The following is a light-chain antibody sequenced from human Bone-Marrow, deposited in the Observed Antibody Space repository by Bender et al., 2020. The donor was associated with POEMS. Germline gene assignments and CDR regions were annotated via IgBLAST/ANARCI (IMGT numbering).Light chain of an antibody. CDR3: CSTDSSGNDRV. V-gene: IGLV3-10*01. Sequence: SYELTQPPSVSVSPGHTTWITCSGHALPKQYAYWYQVKAGQAPVLVIYEDRRRPSGIPERFSGSSSGTTATLTIGGAQVEDEADYYCCSTDSSGNDRVFGGGTRVTV. CDR2: EDR. J-gene: IGLJ2*01. CDR1: ALPKQY.